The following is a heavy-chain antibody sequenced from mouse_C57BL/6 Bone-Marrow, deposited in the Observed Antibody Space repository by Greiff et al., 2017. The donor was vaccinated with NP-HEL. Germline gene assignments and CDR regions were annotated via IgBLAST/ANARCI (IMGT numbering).Heavy chain of an antibody. CDR3: ASPGGDAY. Sequence: QVQLQQSGAELARPGASVKMSCKASGYTFTSYTMHWVKQRPGQGLEWIGYINPSSGYTKYNQKFKDKATLTAYKSSSTAYMQLSSLTSEDSAVYYCASPGGDAYWGQGTLVTVSA. D-gene: IGHD1-1*02. J-gene: IGHJ3*01. CDR1: GYTFTSYT. V-gene: IGHV1-4*01. CDR2: INPSSGYT.